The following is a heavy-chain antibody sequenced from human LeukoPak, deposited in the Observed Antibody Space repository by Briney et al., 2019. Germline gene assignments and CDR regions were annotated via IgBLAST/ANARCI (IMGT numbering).Heavy chain of an antibody. D-gene: IGHD4-23*01. V-gene: IGHV3-53*01. J-gene: IGHJ4*02. CDR3: ARDSSDYGGKGVDY. CDR1: GFTVSSNY. Sequence: GGSLRLSCAASGFTVSSNYMSWVRQAPGKGLEWVSVIYSGGNTYYADSVKGRFTISRDNSKNTLYLQMNSLRAEDTAVYYCARDSSDYGGKGVDYWGQGTLVTASS. CDR2: IYSGGNT.